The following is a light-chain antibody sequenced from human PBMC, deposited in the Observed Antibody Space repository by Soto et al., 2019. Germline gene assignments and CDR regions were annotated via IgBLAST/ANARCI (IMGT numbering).Light chain of an antibody. CDR3: QDRSNWPLFT. CDR2: DAF. CDR1: QNAHTS. J-gene: IGKJ4*01. Sequence: ENVLTQFPVTLSLSPGERATLSCRASQNAHTSLAWYRQKPGQAPRLLIYDAFKRSAGIPARFGGSGSGTDFTLTISSLEPEDSGIYYCQDRSNWPLFTFGGGTKVEIK. V-gene: IGKV3-11*01.